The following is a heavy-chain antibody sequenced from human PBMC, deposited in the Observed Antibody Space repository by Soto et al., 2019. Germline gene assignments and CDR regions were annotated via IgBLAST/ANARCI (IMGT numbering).Heavy chain of an antibody. J-gene: IGHJ4*02. D-gene: IGHD1-20*01. CDR3: ARVGFPTGPINY. CDR1: GYTFTNYG. V-gene: IGHV1-18*01. CDR2: ITPYNGNT. Sequence: ASVKVSCKASGYTFTNYGVTWVRQAPGQGLEWMGWITPYNGNTHYAQKVQGRVTMTTDTSTSTAYMELWSLRSDDTAVYYCARVGFPTGPINYWGQGTLVTVSS.